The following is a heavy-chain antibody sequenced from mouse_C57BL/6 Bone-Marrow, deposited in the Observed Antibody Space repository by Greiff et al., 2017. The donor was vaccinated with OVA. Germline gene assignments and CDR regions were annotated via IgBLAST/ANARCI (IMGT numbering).Heavy chain of an antibody. D-gene: IGHD3-1*01. J-gene: IGHJ2*01. CDR1: GYTFTSYW. CDR3: ARKGLNFDY. CDR2: IDPSDSYT. V-gene: IGHV1-50*01. Sequence: VHLQQPGAELVKPGASVKLSCKASGYTFTSYWMQWVKQRPGQGLEWIGEIDPSDSYTNYNQKFKGKATLTVDTSSSTAYMQLSSLTSEDSAVYYCARKGLNFDYWGQGTTLTVSS.